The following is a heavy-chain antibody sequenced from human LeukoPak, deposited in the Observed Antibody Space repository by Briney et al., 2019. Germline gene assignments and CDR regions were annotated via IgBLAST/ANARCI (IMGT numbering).Heavy chain of an antibody. V-gene: IGHV5-51*01. CDR1: GYSFTSYW. J-gene: IGHJ3*02. CDR3: ARLNYDANHAFDI. D-gene: IGHD1-7*01. Sequence: GESLKISCKGSGYSFTSYWIGWVRQMPGKGLEWMGIIYPGDSDTRYSPSFQGQVTISADKSITTAFLQWSSLKASDTAIYYCARLNYDANHAFDIWGQGTMVTVSS. CDR2: IYPGDSDT.